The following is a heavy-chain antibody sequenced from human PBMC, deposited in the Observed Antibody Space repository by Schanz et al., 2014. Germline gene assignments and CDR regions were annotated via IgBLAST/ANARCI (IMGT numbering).Heavy chain of an antibody. CDR2: ISGRSSHI. V-gene: IGHV3-21*01. CDR1: GFSFSSYS. D-gene: IGHD3-22*01. Sequence: GGSLRLSCSASGFSFSSYSMNWVRQAPGKGLEWVSSISGRSSHIYYADSVKDRFTVSRDNARNSLYLHMNTLGAEDTAVYYCARVHHYDPSGWGYFDYWGQGALVTVSS. J-gene: IGHJ4*02. CDR3: ARVHHYDPSGWGYFDY.